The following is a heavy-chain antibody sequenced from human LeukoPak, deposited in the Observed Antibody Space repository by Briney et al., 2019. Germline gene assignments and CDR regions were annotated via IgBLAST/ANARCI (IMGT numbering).Heavy chain of an antibody. CDR1: GFTFNSYA. J-gene: IGHJ4*02. CDR2: VSYGGSNK. D-gene: IGHD5-12*01. V-gene: IGHV3-30*04. Sequence: GGSLRLSCAASGFTFNSYAFHWVRQAPGKGLEWVAVVSYGGSNKYYADSVKGRFTISRDDSKNTVYLQMDRLRPEDTAVYYCARDQLAFSGHDTLFDYWGQGALVSVSS. CDR3: ARDQLAFSGHDTLFDY.